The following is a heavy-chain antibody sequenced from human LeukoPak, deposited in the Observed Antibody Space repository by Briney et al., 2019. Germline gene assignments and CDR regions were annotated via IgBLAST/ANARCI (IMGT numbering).Heavy chain of an antibody. J-gene: IGHJ4*02. CDR2: INHSGST. CDR1: GGSISSGGYY. D-gene: IGHD4-23*01. CDR3: ARGDYGGNSFFDY. Sequence: SETLSLTCTVSGGSISSGGYYWSWIRQPPGKGLEWIGEINHSGSTNYNPSLKSRVTISVDTSKNQFSLKLSSVTAADTAVYYCARGDYGGNSFFDYWGQGTLVTVSS. V-gene: IGHV4-39*07.